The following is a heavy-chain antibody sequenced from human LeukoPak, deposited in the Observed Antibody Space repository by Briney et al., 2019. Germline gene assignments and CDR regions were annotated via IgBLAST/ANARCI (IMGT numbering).Heavy chain of an antibody. J-gene: IGHJ3*02. CDR1: GFTFSTYA. D-gene: IGHD6-13*01. V-gene: IGHV3-23*01. Sequence: PGGSLRLPGSASGFTFSTYAMIWAPPAPGEGLEEVAGNAGRGGSTYYAGSVKGRFTISRDNSKNTLYVKMNSLRAEDTAVYDCAKDRFGAAAGYDAFDIWGQGTMVTVSS. CDR3: AKDRFGAAAGYDAFDI. CDR2: NAGRGGST.